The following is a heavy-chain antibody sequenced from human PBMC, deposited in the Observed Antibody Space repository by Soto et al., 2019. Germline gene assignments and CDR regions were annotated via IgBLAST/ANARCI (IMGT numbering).Heavy chain of an antibody. J-gene: IGHJ4*02. CDR3: ARSEVASGSPFDY. D-gene: IGHD1-26*01. V-gene: IGHV4-4*02. Sequence: SETLSLTCAVSGGSISSSNWWSWVRQPPGKGLEWIGEIYHSGSTNYNPSLKSRVTISVDKSKNQFSLKLSSVTAADTAVYYCARSEVASGSPFDYWGQGTLVTVSS. CDR2: IYHSGST. CDR1: GGSISSSNW.